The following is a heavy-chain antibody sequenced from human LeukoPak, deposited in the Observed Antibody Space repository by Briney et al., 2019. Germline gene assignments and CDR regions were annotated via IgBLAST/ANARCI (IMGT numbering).Heavy chain of an antibody. D-gene: IGHD6-13*01. Sequence: GASVKVSCKASGYTFTDYSMHWVRQAPGQGLEWMGWTNPNSGGTDYAQKFQGRVTMTRVTSISTAYLEVTRLTSDDTAVYFCVRDMIAAAGAGGWGQGTLVTVSS. J-gene: IGHJ4*02. CDR1: GYTFTDYS. V-gene: IGHV1-2*02. CDR2: TNPNSGGT. CDR3: VRDMIAAAGAGG.